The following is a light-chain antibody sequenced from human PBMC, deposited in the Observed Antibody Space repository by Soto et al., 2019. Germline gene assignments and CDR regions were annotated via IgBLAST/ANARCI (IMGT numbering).Light chain of an antibody. CDR3: QQYNRYEGT. Sequence: DIQMTQSPSTLSASVGDRFTITCLAIQNIRDWLAWYQQKPGKAPKLLIYDASNLESGVPSRFTGSGSGTEFTLTISSLQPDDFAIYYCQQYNRYEGTFGQGTKVDIK. CDR2: DAS. J-gene: IGKJ1*01. CDR1: QNIRDW. V-gene: IGKV1-5*01.